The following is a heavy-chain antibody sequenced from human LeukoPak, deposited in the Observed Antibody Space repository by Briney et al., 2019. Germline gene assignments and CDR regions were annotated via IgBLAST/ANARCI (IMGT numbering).Heavy chain of an antibody. J-gene: IGHJ6*02. D-gene: IGHD1-26*01. CDR2: VKQDGSEK. Sequence: GGSLRLSCAASGFTFSSYWMSWVRRAPGKGLEWVANVKQDGSEKYYVDSVKGRFTISRDNAKNSLYLQMNSLRAEDTAVYYCARVLVGATLYYYYGMDVWGQGTTVSVSS. V-gene: IGHV3-7*01. CDR1: GFTFSSYW. CDR3: ARVLVGATLYYYYGMDV.